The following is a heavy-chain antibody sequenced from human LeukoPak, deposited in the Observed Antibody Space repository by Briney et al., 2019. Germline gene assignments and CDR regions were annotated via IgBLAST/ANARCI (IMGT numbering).Heavy chain of an antibody. Sequence: GGSLRLSCAASGFTFSSYSMNWVRQAPGKGLEWVSSISSSSSYIYYADSVKGRFTISRDNSKNTLYLQMNSLRAEDTAVYYCARDLRHVVVTNYFDYWGQGTLVTVSS. CDR3: ARDLRHVVVTNYFDY. J-gene: IGHJ4*02. D-gene: IGHD2-21*02. V-gene: IGHV3-21*01. CDR1: GFTFSSYS. CDR2: ISSSSSYI.